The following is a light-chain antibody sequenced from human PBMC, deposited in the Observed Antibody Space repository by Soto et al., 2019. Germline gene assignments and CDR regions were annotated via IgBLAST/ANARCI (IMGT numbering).Light chain of an antibody. V-gene: IGKV3-20*01. CDR3: QQYGRSPWT. Sequence: EFVLTQSPGTLSLSPGERVTLSCRASQTVRNNYLAWYQQKPGQAPRLLIYDASSRATGIPDRFSGSGSGTDFTLTISRLEPEDFAVYYCQQYGRSPWTFGQGTKVDIK. J-gene: IGKJ1*01. CDR1: QTVRNNY. CDR2: DAS.